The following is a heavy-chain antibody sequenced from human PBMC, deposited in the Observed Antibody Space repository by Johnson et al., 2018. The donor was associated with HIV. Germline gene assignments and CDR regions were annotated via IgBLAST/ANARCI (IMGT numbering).Heavy chain of an antibody. V-gene: IGHV3-7*04. J-gene: IGHJ3*02. CDR3: ARGRGALDI. D-gene: IGHD3-16*01. CDR2: IKQDGSEK. Sequence: VQLVESGGGLVQPGGSLRLSCAASGFTFSNYWMTWVRQAPGKGLEWVANIKQDGSEKYYMDSVKGRFTISRDNAKTSLYLQMSSLRAEDTAVYYCARGRGALDIWGQGTMVTVSS. CDR1: GFTFSNYW.